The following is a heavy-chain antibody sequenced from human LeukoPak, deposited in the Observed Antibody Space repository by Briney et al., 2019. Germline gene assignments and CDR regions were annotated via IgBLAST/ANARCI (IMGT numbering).Heavy chain of an antibody. CDR2: IPYDGSNK. V-gene: IGHV3-30-3*01. D-gene: IGHD1-26*01. CDR3: ASGSYSTADY. CDR1: GFTFSSYA. Sequence: GRSLRLSCAASGFTFSSYAMHWVRQAPGKGLEWVAVIPYDGSNKYYADSVKGRFTISRDNSKNTLYLQMNSLRAEDTAVYYCASGSYSTADYWGQGTLVTVSS. J-gene: IGHJ4*02.